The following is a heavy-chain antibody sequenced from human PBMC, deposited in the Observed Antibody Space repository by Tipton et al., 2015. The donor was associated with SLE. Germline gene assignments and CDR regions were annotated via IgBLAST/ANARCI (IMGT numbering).Heavy chain of an antibody. V-gene: IGHV3-13*01. J-gene: IGHJ3*02. Sequence: SLRLSCAASGFTFSSYDMHWVRQATGKGLEWVSAIGTAGDTYYPGSVKDRFTISRENAKNSLYLQMNILRAGDTAVYYCARADSINYDGSFDIWAQGTMVTVSS. CDR1: GFTFSSYD. CDR2: IGTAGDT. CDR3: ARADSINYDGSFDI. D-gene: IGHD3-16*01.